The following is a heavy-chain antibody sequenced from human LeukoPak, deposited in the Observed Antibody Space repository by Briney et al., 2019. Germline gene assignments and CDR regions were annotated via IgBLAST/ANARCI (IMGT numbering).Heavy chain of an antibody. Sequence: PGGSLRLSCAASGFTFSDYYMSWIRQAPGKGLEWVSYISSSGSTIYYADSVKGRFTISRDNAKKSLYLQMDSLRAEDSAVYYCASGYLDDFWSGHFWGQGTQVTVSS. V-gene: IGHV3-11*04. CDR3: ASGYLDDFWSGHF. J-gene: IGHJ4*02. CDR2: ISSSGSTI. CDR1: GFTFSDYY. D-gene: IGHD3-3*01.